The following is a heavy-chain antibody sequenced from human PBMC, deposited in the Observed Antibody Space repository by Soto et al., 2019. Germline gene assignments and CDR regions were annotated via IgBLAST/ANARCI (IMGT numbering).Heavy chain of an antibody. CDR3: ARDSDSSLSWFDP. J-gene: IGHJ5*02. CDR1: GFTFSSYS. CDR2: ISSSSSYI. Sequence: PGGSLRLSCAASGFTFSSYSMNWVRQAPGKGLEWVSSISSSSSYIYYADSVKGRFTISRDNAKNSLYLQMNSLRAEDTAVYYCARDSDSSLSWFDPWGQGTLVTVSS. V-gene: IGHV3-21*01. D-gene: IGHD3-22*01.